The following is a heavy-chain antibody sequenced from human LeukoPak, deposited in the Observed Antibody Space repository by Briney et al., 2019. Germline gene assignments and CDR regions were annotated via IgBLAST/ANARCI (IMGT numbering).Heavy chain of an antibody. CDR1: GFTFHDYA. J-gene: IGHJ4*02. CDR3: TKGSGPVVTPTFDY. Sequence: GGSLRLSCVASGFTFHDYAMHWVRQAPGKGLEWVSGISWNSDRIDYADSVKGRFTISRDNSKNSLYLQMNSLIVDDTALYYCTKGSGPVVTPTFDYWGQGALVTVSS. CDR2: ISWNSDRI. V-gene: IGHV3-9*01. D-gene: IGHD2-21*02.